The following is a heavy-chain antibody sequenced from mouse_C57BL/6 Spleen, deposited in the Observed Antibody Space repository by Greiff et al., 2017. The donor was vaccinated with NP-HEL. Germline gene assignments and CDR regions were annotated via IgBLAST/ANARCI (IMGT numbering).Heavy chain of an antibody. D-gene: IGHD2-3*01. V-gene: IGHV3-1*01. CDR1: GYSITSGYD. J-gene: IGHJ1*03. Sequence: EVQLVESGPGMVKPSQSLSLTCTVTGYSITSGYDWHWIRHFPGNKLEWMGYISYSGSTNYNPSLKSRISITHDTSKNHFFLKLNSVTTEDTATYYCARANDGYWYFDVWGTGTTVTVSS. CDR2: ISYSGST. CDR3: ARANDGYWYFDV.